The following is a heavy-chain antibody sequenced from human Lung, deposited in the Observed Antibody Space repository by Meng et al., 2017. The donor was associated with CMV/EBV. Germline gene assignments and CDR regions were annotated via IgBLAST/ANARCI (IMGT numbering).Heavy chain of an antibody. J-gene: IGHJ4*02. V-gene: IGHV4-39*01. CDR3: SRLWGSSRSPLSDY. D-gene: IGHD6-13*01. CDR2: IYSSGTT. Sequence: SXTLSLTCTVSGGSISSSSYYWGWIRQPPGKGLEWIGNIYSSGTTYYNPSLKSRVTISVDTSKNQISLRLTSVTAADTAVYYCSRLWGSSRSPLSDYWGQG. CDR1: GGSISSSSYY.